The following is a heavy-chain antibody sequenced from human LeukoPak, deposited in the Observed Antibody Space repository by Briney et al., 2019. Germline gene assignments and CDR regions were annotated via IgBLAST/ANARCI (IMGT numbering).Heavy chain of an antibody. CDR2: IGRDGVST. D-gene: IGHD2-15*01. CDR3: AQQVGYCSRGNCYFTY. Sequence: GGSLRLSCAASGFTFNNYGMSWVRQAPGKGLEWVSAIGRDGVSTYYADSVKGRFTISRDNSKSTLYLQMSSLRVEDTAVYYCAQQVGYCSRGNCYFTYWDQGTLVTVSS. CDR1: GFTFNNYG. V-gene: IGHV3-23*01. J-gene: IGHJ4*02.